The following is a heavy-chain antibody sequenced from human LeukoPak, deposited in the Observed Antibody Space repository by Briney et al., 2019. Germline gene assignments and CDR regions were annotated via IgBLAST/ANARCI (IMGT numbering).Heavy chain of an antibody. V-gene: IGHV4-34*01. Sequence: PSETLSLTCAVYGGSFSGYYWSWIRQPPGKGLEWIGEINHSGSTNYNPSLKSRVTISVDTSKNQFSLKLSSVTAADTAVYYCARIYCSSTNCTGDYWGQGTLVTVSS. CDR1: GGSFSGYY. CDR2: INHSGST. J-gene: IGHJ4*02. CDR3: ARIYCSSTNCTGDY. D-gene: IGHD2-2*01.